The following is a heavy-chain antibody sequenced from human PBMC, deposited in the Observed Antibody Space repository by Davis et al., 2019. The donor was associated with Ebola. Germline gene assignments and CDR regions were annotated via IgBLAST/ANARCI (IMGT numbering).Heavy chain of an antibody. CDR3: ARWASVGY. CDR2: IKADVSAK. J-gene: IGHJ4*02. Sequence: GGSLRLSCAASGFTFSSSWMTWVRQAPEKGLEWVATIKADVSAKYYVDSVKGRFTISRDNVKNSLYLQMDSLRAEDTAVYYCARWASVGYWGQGTLVTVSS. CDR1: GFTFSSSW. V-gene: IGHV3-7*01. D-gene: IGHD1-26*01.